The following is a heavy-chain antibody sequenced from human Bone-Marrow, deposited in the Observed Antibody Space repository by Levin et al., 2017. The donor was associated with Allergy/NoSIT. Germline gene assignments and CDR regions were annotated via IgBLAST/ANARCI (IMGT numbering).Heavy chain of an antibody. Sequence: GGSLRLSCTVSGFTFNNAYLTWVRQAPGKGLEWVDHIKSKAVGGTATYAAPVKGRFTISRDDSKNTMYLQINSLKTEDTAVYHCTTDLGWSGGDYWGRGTLVTVSS. CDR2: IKSKAVGGTA. CDR1: GFTFNNAY. D-gene: IGHD3-3*01. V-gene: IGHV3-15*01. J-gene: IGHJ4*02. CDR3: TTDLGWSGGDY.